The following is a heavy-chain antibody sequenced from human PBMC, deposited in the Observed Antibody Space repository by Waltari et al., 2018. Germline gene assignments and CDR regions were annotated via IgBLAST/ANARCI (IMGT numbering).Heavy chain of an antibody. V-gene: IGHV4-39*07. CDR2: IYYRGST. Sequence: QLQLQESGPGLVKPSETLSLTCTVSGGSISSSSYYWGWIRQPPGKGLEWIGSIYYRGSTYYNPSLKRRVPMSVDTSKNQVARKRSSVTAADTAVYYCAREVQRVGLAVAGDYWGQGTLVTVSS. J-gene: IGHJ4*02. CDR3: AREVQRVGLAVAGDY. D-gene: IGHD6-19*01. CDR1: GGSISSSSYY.